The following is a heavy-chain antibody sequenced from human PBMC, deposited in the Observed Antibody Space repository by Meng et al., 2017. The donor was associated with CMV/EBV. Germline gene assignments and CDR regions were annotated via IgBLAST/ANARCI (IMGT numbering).Heavy chain of an antibody. Sequence: VQLHEWGVGLLKPSPTLSRHCAVYGGSFSGYYWSWTRQPPGKVLEWIGEINHSGSTNYTPSLKSRVTISVDTSKNQFSLKLSSVTAADTAVYYCASRYCSGGSCYSSPLDYWGQGTLVTVSS. CDR2: INHSGST. CDR1: GGSFSGYY. J-gene: IGHJ4*02. D-gene: IGHD2-15*01. V-gene: IGHV4-34*01. CDR3: ASRYCSGGSCYSSPLDY.